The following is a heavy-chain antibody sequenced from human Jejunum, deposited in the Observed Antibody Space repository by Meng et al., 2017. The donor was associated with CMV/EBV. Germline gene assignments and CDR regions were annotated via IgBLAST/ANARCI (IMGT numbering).Heavy chain of an antibody. J-gene: IGHJ4*02. CDR3: ARGTGSYGHQFDY. V-gene: IGHV4-39*07. D-gene: IGHD5-18*01. CDR2: IYYSGTI. CDR1: GGSRGSSNYD. Sequence: QLQREWSGPRLVRPSDTLSLTCLVPGGSRGSSNYDWGWIRQPPGKGLEWIGSIYYSGTIYYNPSLKSRGTISVDTSKSQFSLRLSSVTAADTAVYYCARGTGSYGHQFDYWGQGTLVTVSS.